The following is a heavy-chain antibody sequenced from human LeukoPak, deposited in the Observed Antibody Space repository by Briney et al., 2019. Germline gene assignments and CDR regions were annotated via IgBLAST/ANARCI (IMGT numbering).Heavy chain of an antibody. D-gene: IGHD3-10*01. Sequence: PGGSLRLSCAASGFPFSTYAMSWVRQAPAKGLEWVSFISGSDGGTSYADSVKGRFTISRDNSQNTLYLQMNSLRAEDTAVYYCIWFGEQSQRTLDHWGQGSLVTVSS. V-gene: IGHV3-23*01. CDR1: GFPFSTYA. J-gene: IGHJ4*02. CDR3: IWFGEQSQRTLDH. CDR2: ISGSDGGT.